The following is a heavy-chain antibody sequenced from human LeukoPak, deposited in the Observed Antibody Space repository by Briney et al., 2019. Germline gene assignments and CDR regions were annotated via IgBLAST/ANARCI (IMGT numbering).Heavy chain of an antibody. J-gene: IGHJ4*02. CDR2: ISYDGSNK. CDR3: AKEIDTAMVDDY. Sequence: GRSLRLSCAASGFTFSSYGMHWVRQAPGKGLEWVAVISYDGSNKYYADSVKGRFTISRDNSKNTLYLQVNSLRAEDTAVYYCAKEIDTAMVDDYWGQGTLVTVSS. CDR1: GFTFSSYG. D-gene: IGHD5-18*01. V-gene: IGHV3-30*18.